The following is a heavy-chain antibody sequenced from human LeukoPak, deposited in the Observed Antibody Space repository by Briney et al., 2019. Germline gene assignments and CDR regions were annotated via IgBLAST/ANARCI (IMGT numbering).Heavy chain of an antibody. J-gene: IGHJ4*02. V-gene: IGHV3-7*01. CDR3: AKTGERDY. CDR1: GFTFNKSW. Sequence: GGSLRLSCAPSGFTFNKSWMSWVRQAPGRGPGWVANIKEDGTQKYYVDSVRGRFTISRDNAENSLYLQMNSLRDEDTAVYYCAKTGERDYWGRGTLVTVSS. CDR2: IKEDGTQK. D-gene: IGHD7-27*01.